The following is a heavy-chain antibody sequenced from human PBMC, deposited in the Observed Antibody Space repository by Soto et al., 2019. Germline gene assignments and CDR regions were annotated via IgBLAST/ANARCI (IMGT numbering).Heavy chain of an antibody. J-gene: IGHJ3*02. Sequence: GEPLKLSRKSVGYSFTSYCSGWRRQMQGKGLEWMGIIYPGDSDTRYSPSFQGQVTISADKSISTAYLQWSSLKASDTAMYYCARHIQYYYDSSGYNNDAFDIWGQGTMVTVSS. CDR1: GYSFTSYC. D-gene: IGHD3-22*01. CDR3: ARHIQYYYDSSGYNNDAFDI. V-gene: IGHV5-51*01. CDR2: IYPGDSDT.